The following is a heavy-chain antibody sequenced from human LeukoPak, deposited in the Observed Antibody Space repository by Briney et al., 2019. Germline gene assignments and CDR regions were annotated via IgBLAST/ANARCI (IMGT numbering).Heavy chain of an antibody. CDR2: ISSSSSYI. J-gene: IGHJ3*02. CDR3: ARELYSSGWLYDLDTHAFDI. CDR1: GFTFSSYS. D-gene: IGHD6-19*01. V-gene: IGHV3-21*01. Sequence: PGGSLRLSCAASGFTFSSYSMNWVRQAPGKGLEWVSSISSSSSYIYYADSVKGRFTISRDNAKNSLYLQMNSLRAEDTAVYYCARELYSSGWLYDLDTHAFDIWGQGTMVTVSS.